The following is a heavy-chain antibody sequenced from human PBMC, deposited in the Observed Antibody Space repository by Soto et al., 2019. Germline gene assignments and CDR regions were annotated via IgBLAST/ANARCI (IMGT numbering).Heavy chain of an antibody. CDR1: GGTFNSYL. CDR3: ARGIDQPPVGLYFDT. J-gene: IGHJ4*02. Sequence: QVQLVQSGAEVKNPGSSVKVSCKTSGGTFNSYLIDWVRQAPGQGLEWMGGIIPAFGTAKYAQKFQGRVTITAEKSTTTAYMELRTLTSEDTAVYYCARGIDQPPVGLYFDTWGQGTLVTVSS. D-gene: IGHD2-2*01. V-gene: IGHV1-69*06. CDR2: IIPAFGTA.